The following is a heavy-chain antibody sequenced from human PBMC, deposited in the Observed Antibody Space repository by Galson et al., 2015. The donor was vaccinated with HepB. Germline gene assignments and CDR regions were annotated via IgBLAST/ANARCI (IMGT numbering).Heavy chain of an antibody. CDR2: INPKSGGT. J-gene: IGHJ3*02. D-gene: IGHD3-3*01. Sequence: SVKVSCKASGYTFTDYFIHWVRQAPGQGLEWMGWINPKSGGTKYAQKFQGWLTMTRDTSISTAYMEMRGLRSDDMAVYYCVREGPVYSDVWSDANDAFDIWGQGTMVTVSS. V-gene: IGHV1-2*04. CDR3: VREGPVYSDVWSDANDAFDI. CDR1: GYTFTDYF.